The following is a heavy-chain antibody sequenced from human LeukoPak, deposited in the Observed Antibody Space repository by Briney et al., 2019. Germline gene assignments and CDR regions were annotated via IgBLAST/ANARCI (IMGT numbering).Heavy chain of an antibody. D-gene: IGHD3-22*01. J-gene: IGHJ4*02. CDR1: GGSIGSSNHY. CDR3: ARHRFALVIRGPLDY. V-gene: IGHV4-39*01. CDR2: IYYSGST. Sequence: SETLSLTCTVSGGSIGSSNHYWGWIRQPPGKGLEWIGSIYYSGSTYYKSSLRSRVTISADTSKNQFSLKLSSVAAADTAVYYCARHRFALVIRGPLDYWGQGTLVTVSS.